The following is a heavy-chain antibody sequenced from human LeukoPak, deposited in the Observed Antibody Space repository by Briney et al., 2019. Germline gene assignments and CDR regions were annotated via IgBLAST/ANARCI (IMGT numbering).Heavy chain of an antibody. CDR1: GGSFSGYY. J-gene: IGHJ5*02. CDR3: ARDDTYCSGGSCYWNWFDP. CDR2: INHSGST. V-gene: IGHV4-34*01. D-gene: IGHD2-15*01. Sequence: SETLSLTCAVYGGSFSGYYWSWIRQPPGKGLEWIGEINHSGSTNYNPSLKSRVTISVDTSKDQFSLKLSSVTAADTAVYYCARDDTYCSGGSCYWNWFDPWGQGTLVTVSS.